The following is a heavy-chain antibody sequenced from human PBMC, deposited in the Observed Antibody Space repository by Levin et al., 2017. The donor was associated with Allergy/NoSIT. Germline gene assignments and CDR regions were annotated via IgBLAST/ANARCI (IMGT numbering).Heavy chain of an antibody. D-gene: IGHD6-13*01. J-gene: IGHJ6*03. CDR2: IYYSGST. CDR1: GGSISSYY. CDR3: ARKSGAAAGTRYYYYYMDV. V-gene: IGHV4-59*01. Sequence: PSETLSLTCTVSGGSISSYYWSWIRQPPGKGLEWIGYIYYSGSTNYNPSLKSRVTISVDTSKNQFSLKLSSVTAADTAVYYCARKSGAAAGTRYYYYYMDVWGKGTTVTVSS.